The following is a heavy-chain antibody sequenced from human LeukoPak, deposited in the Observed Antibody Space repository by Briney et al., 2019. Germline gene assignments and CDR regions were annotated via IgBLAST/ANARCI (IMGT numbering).Heavy chain of an antibody. J-gene: IGHJ4*02. CDR1: GYTFTSNY. Sequence: VKVSCKASGYTFTSNYIHWVRQAPGQGLEWMGMIYPRDGSTSYAQKFQGRVTVNRDTSTSTVHMELSGLRSEDTALYYCARDQEGFDYWGQGTLVTVSS. CDR2: IYPRDGST. CDR3: ARDQEGFDY. V-gene: IGHV1-46*01.